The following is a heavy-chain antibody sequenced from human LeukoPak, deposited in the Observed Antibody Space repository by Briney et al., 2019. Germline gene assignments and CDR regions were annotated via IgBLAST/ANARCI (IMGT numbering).Heavy chain of an antibody. D-gene: IGHD5-12*01. V-gene: IGHV4-39*07. CDR3: ARVGYGDLDY. J-gene: IGHJ4*02. Sequence: PSETLSLTCTVSGGSISSSSYYWGWIRQPPGKGLEWIGSIYYSGSTYYNPSLKSRVTISVDTSKNQFSLKLSSVTAADTAVYYCARVGYGDLDYWGQGTLVTVSS. CDR2: IYYSGST. CDR1: GGSISSSSYY.